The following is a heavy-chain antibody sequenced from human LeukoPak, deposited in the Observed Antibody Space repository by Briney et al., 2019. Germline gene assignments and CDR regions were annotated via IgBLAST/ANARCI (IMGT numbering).Heavy chain of an antibody. CDR1: GFTLSSYA. V-gene: IGHV3-23*01. CDR2: ISDSGNT. J-gene: IGHJ5*02. Sequence: PGGSLRLSCAAPGFTLSSYAMSWVRQAPGKGLEWVSAISDSGNTYHADSVKGRFTISRDDSKNTLYLQINSLRAEDTAVYYCARGSVDGDYLFSWGQGALVTVSS. D-gene: IGHD4-17*01. CDR3: ARGSVDGDYLFS.